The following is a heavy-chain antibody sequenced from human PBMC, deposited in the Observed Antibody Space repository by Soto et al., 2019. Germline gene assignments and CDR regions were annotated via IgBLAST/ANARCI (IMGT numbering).Heavy chain of an antibody. V-gene: IGHV1-69*12. J-gene: IGHJ4*02. CDR3: AGGMCFGGSCYLDV. Sequence: QVQLVQSGAEVKKPGSSVKVSCKASGGTFSTYTLYWVRQAPGQGLEWMGGISPGIDIRDYAQKFQGRVTITADEPTSPVYMQLSTLISEDTAFYSCAGGMCFGGSCYLDVWGQGTLVTVSS. CDR1: GGTFSTYT. D-gene: IGHD2-15*01. CDR2: ISPGIDIR.